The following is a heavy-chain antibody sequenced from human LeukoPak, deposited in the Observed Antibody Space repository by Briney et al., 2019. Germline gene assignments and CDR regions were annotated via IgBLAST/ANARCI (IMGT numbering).Heavy chain of an antibody. J-gene: IGHJ4*02. CDR1: GGSISSYY. CDR3: ARGPYYGSGSQFDY. V-gene: IGHV4-59*01. CDR2: IYYGGST. Sequence: PWGTLSLTCTVSGGSISSYYWSRLRQPPGKGLEWIGYIYYGGSTNYNPSLKSRVTISVDTSKNQVSLKLSSVTAADTAVYYCARGPYYGSGSQFDYWGQGTLVTVSS. D-gene: IGHD3-10*01.